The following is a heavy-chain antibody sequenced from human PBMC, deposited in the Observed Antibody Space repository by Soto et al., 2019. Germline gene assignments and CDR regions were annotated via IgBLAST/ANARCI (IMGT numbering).Heavy chain of an antibody. CDR1: GYTLNTYY. CDR2: INPRGGGT. J-gene: IGHJ6*02. D-gene: IGHD2-15*01. Sequence: GASVKVSWKASGYTLNTYYMHWVRQAPGQGPEWMGIINPRGGGTTYAQNFQDRVTMTSDTSSSTVYMELSSLRSEDTAVYYCARGGGFSPYYYNLDVWGQGTAVTV. V-gene: IGHV1-46*02. CDR3: ARGGGFSPYYYNLDV.